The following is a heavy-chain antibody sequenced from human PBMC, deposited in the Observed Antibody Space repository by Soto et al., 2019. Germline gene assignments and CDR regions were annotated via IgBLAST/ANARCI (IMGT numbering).Heavy chain of an antibody. CDR2: ISTSSSYT. CDR1: GFTFSDHY. V-gene: IGHV3-11*03. J-gene: IGHJ4*02. Sequence: PGGSLRLSCVASGFTFSDHYMTWIRQAPGKGLEWLSYISTSSSYTNYADSVKGRFTISRDNAMNSLYLQMNSLRAEDTAVYYCASLRLTGYFDYWGQGT. CDR3: ASLRLTGYFDY.